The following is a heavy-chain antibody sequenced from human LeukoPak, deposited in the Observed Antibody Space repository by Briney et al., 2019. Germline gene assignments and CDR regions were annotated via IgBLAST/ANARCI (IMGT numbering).Heavy chain of an antibody. CDR3: ARLDGEWELLAFDY. Sequence: PSETLSLTCTVSGGSISSYYWSWIRQPPGKGLEWIGYIYYSGSTNYNPSLKSRVTISVDTSKNQFSLKLSSVTAADTAVYYCARLDGEWELLAFDYWGQGTLVTVSS. J-gene: IGHJ4*02. D-gene: IGHD1-26*01. V-gene: IGHV4-59*01. CDR1: GGSISSYY. CDR2: IYYSGST.